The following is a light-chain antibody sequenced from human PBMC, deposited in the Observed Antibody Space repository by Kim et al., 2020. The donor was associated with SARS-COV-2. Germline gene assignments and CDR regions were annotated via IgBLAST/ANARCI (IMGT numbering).Light chain of an antibody. Sequence: NFMLTQPHSVSESPGKTVIISCTRSSGSIASNYVQWHQQRPGSAPATVIYEDDQRPSGVPDRFSGSIDSFSNSAPLSISGLKTEDGADYYCQSFDGPNWVFGGGTQLTVL. V-gene: IGLV6-57*04. CDR3: QSFDGPNWV. CDR2: EDD. CDR1: SGSIASNY. J-gene: IGLJ3*02.